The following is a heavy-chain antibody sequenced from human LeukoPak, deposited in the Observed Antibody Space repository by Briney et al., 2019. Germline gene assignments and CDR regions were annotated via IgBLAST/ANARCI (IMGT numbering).Heavy chain of an antibody. CDR3: AKNMYSSSLGDY. Sequence: WGSLRLSCAASGFTFSSYAMSWVRQASGKGLEWVSAISGSGGSTYYADSVKGRFTISRDNSKNTLYLQMNSLRAEDTAVYYCAKNMYSSSLGDYWGQGTLVTVSS. CDR2: ISGSGGST. CDR1: GFTFSSYA. D-gene: IGHD6-13*01. J-gene: IGHJ4*02. V-gene: IGHV3-23*01.